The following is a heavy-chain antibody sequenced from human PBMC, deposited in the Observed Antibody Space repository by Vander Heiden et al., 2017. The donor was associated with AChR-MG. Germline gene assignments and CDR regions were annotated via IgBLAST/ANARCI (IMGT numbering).Heavy chain of an antibody. CDR1: GFTFSSYA. D-gene: IGHD1-26*01. J-gene: IGHJ4*02. V-gene: IGHV3-23*01. Sequence: EVQLLESGGGLVQPGGSLRPSCAASGFTFSSYAMSWVRQAPGKGLEWVSAISGSGGSTYYADSVKGRFTISRDNSKNTLYLQMNSLRAEDTAVYYCAKFSGSYFLGYYFDYWGQGTLVTVSS. CDR3: AKFSGSYFLGYYFDY. CDR2: ISGSGGST.